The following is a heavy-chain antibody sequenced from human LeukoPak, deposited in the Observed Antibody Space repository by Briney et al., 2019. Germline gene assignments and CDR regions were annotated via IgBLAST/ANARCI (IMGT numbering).Heavy chain of an antibody. CDR1: GFTFSSFG. D-gene: IGHD3-10*01. CDR3: AKDSNRGSGSYRYYYYVDV. J-gene: IGHJ6*03. V-gene: IGHV3-23*01. Sequence: SGGSLRLSCTASGFTFSSFGMSWVRQAPGKGLEWVSTISGSGASTYYEDSVKGRFAISRDNSKNTLYLQMNSLRAEDTAVYYCAKDSNRGSGSYRYYYYVDVWGKGTTVTISS. CDR2: ISGSGAST.